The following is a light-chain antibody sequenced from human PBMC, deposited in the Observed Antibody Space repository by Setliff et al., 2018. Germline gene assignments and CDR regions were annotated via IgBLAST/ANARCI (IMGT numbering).Light chain of an antibody. CDR1: SSDVGAYNY. CDR2: DVS. Sequence: QSVLAQPRSVSGSPGQSVTISCTGTSSDVGAYNYVSWYQHHPGKVPKLMVYDVSKQPSGVSNRFSGSKSGNTASLTISGLQAEDEADYYCSSYTSSSTYVFGTGTKVTVL. V-gene: IGLV2-14*03. CDR3: SSYTSSSTYV. J-gene: IGLJ1*01.